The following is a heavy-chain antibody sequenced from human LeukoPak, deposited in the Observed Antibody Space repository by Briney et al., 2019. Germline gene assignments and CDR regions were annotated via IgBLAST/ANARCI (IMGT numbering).Heavy chain of an antibody. CDR3: ARGDSSGEKASDAFDI. CDR1: GYTFTGYY. Sequence: ASVKVSCKASGYTFTGYYMHWVRQAPGQGLEWMGWINPNSGGTNYAQKFQGRVTMTRDTSISTAYMGLSRLRSDDTAVYYCARGDSSGEKASDAFDIWGQGTMVTVSS. V-gene: IGHV1-2*02. D-gene: IGHD3-22*01. J-gene: IGHJ3*02. CDR2: INPNSGGT.